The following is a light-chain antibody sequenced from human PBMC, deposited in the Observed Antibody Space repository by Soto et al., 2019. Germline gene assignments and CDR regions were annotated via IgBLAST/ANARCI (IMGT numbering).Light chain of an antibody. CDR1: QSISTW. Sequence: DIQMTQSPSTLSASVGDRVTITCRASQSISTWLAWYQQKPGKAPNLLIYKASTLENGIPSRFSVCGCWSGFTLAITGLQTDASANYYCQPDNSYPLYVGGRTKVEIK. CDR3: QPDNSYPLY. CDR2: KAS. V-gene: IGKV1-5*03. J-gene: IGKJ4*01.